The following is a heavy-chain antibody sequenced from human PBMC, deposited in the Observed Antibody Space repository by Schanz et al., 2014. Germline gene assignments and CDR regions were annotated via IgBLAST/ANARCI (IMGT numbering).Heavy chain of an antibody. V-gene: IGHV3-23*01. CDR2: ISGSGVNT. J-gene: IGHJ4*02. Sequence: EVHLLESGGGLVQPGGSLRLSCAASGFTFGDYAMTWVRQAPGKGLEWVSAISGSGVNTYYADSVRGRFTMSRDNSKNTLYLQMNSLRAGDAAVYYCARGLIAAAGGAFDYWGQGTLXAVSA. D-gene: IGHD6-13*01. CDR3: ARGLIAAAGGAFDY. CDR1: GFTFGDYA.